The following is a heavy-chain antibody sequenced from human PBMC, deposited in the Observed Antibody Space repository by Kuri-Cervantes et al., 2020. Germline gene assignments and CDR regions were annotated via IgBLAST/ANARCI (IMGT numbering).Heavy chain of an antibody. CDR2: IYHSGST. D-gene: IGHD2-15*01. CDR1: DGSFNGGDYY. J-gene: IGHJ4*02. Sequence: LRLSCTVSDGSFNGGDYYWNWIRQPPGKGLEWIGYIYHSGSTYYNPSLKSRVTISVDTSKNQFSLKLSSVTAADTAVYYCARVGSRRASHFDYWGQGTLVTVSS. CDR3: ARVGSRRASHFDY. V-gene: IGHV4-30-2*01.